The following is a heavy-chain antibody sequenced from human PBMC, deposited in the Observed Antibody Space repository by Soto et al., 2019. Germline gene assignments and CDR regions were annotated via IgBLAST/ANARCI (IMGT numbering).Heavy chain of an antibody. CDR1: GYTLTGSY. D-gene: IGHD3-10*01. J-gene: IGHJ6*03. CDR3: AREVPYYCYMDV. V-gene: IGHV1-2*04. CDR2: INPSSGST. Sequence: ASVKVFCKGSGYTLTGSYMHWERQAPGQGLEWMGCINPSSGSTNYAQNFQGWVTLTRDTSISTAYMELSRLRSDDTAVYYCAREVPYYCYMDVWGKGTTVTVSS.